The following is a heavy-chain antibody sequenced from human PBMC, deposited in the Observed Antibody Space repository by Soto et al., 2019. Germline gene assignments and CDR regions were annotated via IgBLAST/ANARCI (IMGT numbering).Heavy chain of an antibody. CDR2: IYYSGST. CDR3: AISLRQYYYYYYMDV. V-gene: IGHV4-59*01. Sequence: QVQLQESGPGLVKPSETLSLTCTVSGGSISSYYWSWIRQPPGKGLEWIGYIYYSGSTNYNPSLKSRVTISVDTSKNQFSLKLSSVTAADTAVYYCAISLRQYYYYYYMDVWGKGTTVTVSS. CDR1: GGSISSYY. D-gene: IGHD3-16*02. J-gene: IGHJ6*03.